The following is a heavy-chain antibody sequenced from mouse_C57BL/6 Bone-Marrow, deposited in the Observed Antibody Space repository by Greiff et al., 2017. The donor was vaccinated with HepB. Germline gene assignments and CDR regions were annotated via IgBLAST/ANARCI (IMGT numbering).Heavy chain of an antibody. J-gene: IGHJ3*01. V-gene: IGHV1-81*01. CDR1: GYTFTSYG. CDR3: ARGDFYGSSYLFAY. Sequence: VKVVESGAELARPGASVKLSCKASGYTFTSYGISWVKQRTGQGLEWIGEIYPRSGNTYYNEKFKGKATLTADKSSSTAYMELRSLTSEDSAVYFCARGDFYGSSYLFAYWGQGTLVTVSA. CDR2: IYPRSGNT. D-gene: IGHD1-1*01.